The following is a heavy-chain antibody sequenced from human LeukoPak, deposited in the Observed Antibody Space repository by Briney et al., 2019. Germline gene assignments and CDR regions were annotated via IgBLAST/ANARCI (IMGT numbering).Heavy chain of an antibody. V-gene: IGHV3-23*01. CDR3: AREGRPYCSSISCYGGFDP. CDR1: RFTISSYA. CDR2: ISGSSGST. J-gene: IGHJ5*02. Sequence: GGSLRLSCAASRFTISSYAMSWVRQAPGKGLEWVSGISGSSGSTYYADSVKGRFTISRDNAKSSLFLQMNSLRAEDTAVYYCAREGRPYCSSISCYGGFDPWGQGTLVTVSS. D-gene: IGHD2-2*01.